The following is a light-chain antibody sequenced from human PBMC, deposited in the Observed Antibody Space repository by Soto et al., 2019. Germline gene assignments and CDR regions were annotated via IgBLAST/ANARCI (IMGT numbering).Light chain of an antibody. CDR3: MQTLQPPT. CDR2: AAS. CDR1: QSISSY. Sequence: DIQMTQSPSSLSASVGDRVTITCRASQSISSYLNWYQQKPGKAPKLLIYAASSLQSGVPSRFSGSGLGTDFILRIRRVEAEDVGVYYCMQTLQPPTFGKGTKVKIK. V-gene: IGKV1-39*01. J-gene: IGKJ1*01.